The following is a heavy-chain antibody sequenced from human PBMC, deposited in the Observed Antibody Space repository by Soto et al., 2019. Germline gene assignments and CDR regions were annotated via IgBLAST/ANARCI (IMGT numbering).Heavy chain of an antibody. CDR3: ASGYSSGWSRRYYGMDV. D-gene: IGHD6-19*01. Sequence: LKISCKGSGYSFTSYWISWVRQMPGKGLEWMGRIDPSDSYTNYSPSFQGHVTISADKSISTAYLQWSSLKASDTAMYYCASGYSSGWSRRYYGMDVWGQGTTVTVSS. J-gene: IGHJ6*02. CDR2: IDPSDSYT. CDR1: GYSFTSYW. V-gene: IGHV5-10-1*01.